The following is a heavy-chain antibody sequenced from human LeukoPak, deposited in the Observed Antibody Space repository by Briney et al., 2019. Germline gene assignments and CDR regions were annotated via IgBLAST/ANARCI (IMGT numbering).Heavy chain of an antibody. D-gene: IGHD3-9*01. CDR3: ARVYFDWLLYYFDY. J-gene: IGHJ4*02. V-gene: IGHV3-7*01. Sequence: GGSLRLSCAASGFTFSSYSMNWVRQAPGKGLEWVANIKQDGSEKYYVDSVKGRFTISRDNAKNSLYLQMNSLRAEDTAVYYCARVYFDWLLYYFDYWGQGTLVTVSS. CDR2: IKQDGSEK. CDR1: GFTFSSYS.